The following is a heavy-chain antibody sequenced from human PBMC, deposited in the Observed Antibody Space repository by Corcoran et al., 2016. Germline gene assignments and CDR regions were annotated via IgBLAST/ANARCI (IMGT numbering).Heavy chain of an antibody. CDR2: IIPIFGTA. CDR3: ASSPNLGGMDV. J-gene: IGHJ6*02. CDR1: GGTFSSYA. V-gene: IGHV1-69*01. Sequence: QVQLVQSGAEVKKPGSSVKVSCKASGGTFSSYAINWVRQAPGQGLEWMGGIIPIFGTANYAQKFQGRVTITADESTSTADRELSSLGFEDTAVCYCASSPNLGGMDVWGQGTTVTVSS. D-gene: IGHD7-27*01.